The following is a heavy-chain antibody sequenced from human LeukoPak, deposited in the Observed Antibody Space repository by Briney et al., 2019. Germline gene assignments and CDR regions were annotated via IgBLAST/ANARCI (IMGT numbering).Heavy chain of an antibody. Sequence: GGSLRLSCAASGFTFSNYGMHWVRQAPGKGLEWVAFIRYDGSNKYYADSVKGRFTISRDNSQNTLYLQMNSLSVEDTAVYYCAKDMGYGNWFDPWGQGTLVTVSS. CDR1: GFTFSNYG. CDR3: AKDMGYGNWFDP. J-gene: IGHJ5*02. CDR2: IRYDGSNK. D-gene: IGHD1-1*01. V-gene: IGHV3-30*02.